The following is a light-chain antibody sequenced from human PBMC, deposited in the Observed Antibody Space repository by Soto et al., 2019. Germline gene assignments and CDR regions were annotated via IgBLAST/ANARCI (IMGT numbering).Light chain of an antibody. J-gene: IGKJ4*01. V-gene: IGKV3-20*01. CDR3: QQYGSSAT. CDR2: GAS. CDR1: QSVSSSY. Sequence: EIVLTQSPGTLSLSPGERATLSCRASQSVSSSYLAWYQQKPGQAPSLLIYGASSRATGIPDRFSGSGSGTDFTLTISRLEPEDFAVYYCQQYGSSATFGGGTKVDIK.